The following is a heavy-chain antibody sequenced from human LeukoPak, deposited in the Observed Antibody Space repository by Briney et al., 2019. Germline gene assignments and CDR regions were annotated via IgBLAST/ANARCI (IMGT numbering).Heavy chain of an antibody. CDR3: ARETGELPYYSDY. J-gene: IGHJ4*02. V-gene: IGHV4-61*02. CDR1: GGSISSGNYY. Sequence: SETLSLTCTVSGGSISSGNYYWSWIRQPAGKRLEWIGRIYTSGSTNYNPSLKSRATISGDTSKNQFSLKLSSVTAADTAVYYCARETGELPYYSDYWGQGTLVTVSS. CDR2: IYTSGST. D-gene: IGHD3-10*01.